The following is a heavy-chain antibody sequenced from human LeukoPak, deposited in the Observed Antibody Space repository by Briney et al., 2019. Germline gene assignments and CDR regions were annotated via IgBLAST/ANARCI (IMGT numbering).Heavy chain of an antibody. CDR3: ARAYSRVHAFDI. V-gene: IGHV4-59*01. J-gene: IGHJ3*02. CDR1: GGSISSYY. CDR2: VYYSGST. Sequence: KPSETLSLTCIVSGGSISSYYWSWIRQPPGKGLEWIGYVYYSGSTNYNPSLKSRVTISVETSKNQFSLKLSSVTAADTAVYYCARAYSRVHAFDIWGQGTMVTVSS. D-gene: IGHD3-22*01.